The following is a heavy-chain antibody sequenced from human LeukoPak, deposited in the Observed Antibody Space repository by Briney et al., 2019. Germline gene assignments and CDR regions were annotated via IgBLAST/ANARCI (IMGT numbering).Heavy chain of an antibody. CDR2: INQSGSA. Sequence: SETLSLTCAVYGGSFSGYYWSWIRQPPGKGLEWIGEINQSGSANYNPSLKSRVTISVDTSKNQFSLKLSSVTAADTAVYYCASPSRSGIAAAGTFGYWGQGTLVTVSS. CDR1: GGSFSGYY. J-gene: IGHJ4*02. CDR3: ASPSRSGIAAAGTFGY. V-gene: IGHV4-34*01. D-gene: IGHD6-13*01.